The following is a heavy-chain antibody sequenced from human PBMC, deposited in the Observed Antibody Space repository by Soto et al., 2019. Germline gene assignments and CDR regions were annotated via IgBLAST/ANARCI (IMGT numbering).Heavy chain of an antibody. CDR1: GGTFSSYT. CDR2: IIPILGIA. CDR3: ARAPGVRGSYRNYAFDI. Sequence: QVQLVQSGAEVKKPGSSVKVSCKASGGTFSSYTISWVRQAPGQGLEWMGRIIPILGIANYAQKFQGRVTITADKSTSTADIELSSLRSEDTAVYYCARAPGVRGSYRNYAFDIWGQGTMVTVSS. V-gene: IGHV1-69*02. D-gene: IGHD3-16*02. J-gene: IGHJ3*02.